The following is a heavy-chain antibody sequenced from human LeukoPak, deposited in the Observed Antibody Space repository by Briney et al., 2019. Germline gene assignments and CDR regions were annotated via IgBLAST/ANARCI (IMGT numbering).Heavy chain of an antibody. CDR1: RFTFSTYG. V-gene: IGHV3-48*01. CDR2: ISSSSTTI. Sequence: GGSLRLSCAASRFTFSTYGMNWVRQAPGKGLGWVSYISSSSTTITYADSVRGRFTISRDNAKNSLYLQMDSLRAEDTALYYCAREAPAFDIWGQGTMVTVAS. CDR3: AREAPAFDI. J-gene: IGHJ3*02.